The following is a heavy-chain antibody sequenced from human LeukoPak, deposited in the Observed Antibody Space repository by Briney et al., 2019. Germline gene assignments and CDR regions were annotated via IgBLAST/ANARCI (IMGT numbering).Heavy chain of an antibody. J-gene: IGHJ3*02. CDR2: IYYSGST. V-gene: IGHV4-59*12. CDR3: ARDTGYSYGHDAFDI. CDR1: GGSISSYY. Sequence: SEILSLTCTVSGGSISSYYWGWIRQPPGKGLEWIGYIYYSGSTNYNPSLKSRVTISVDTSKNQFSLKLSSVTAADTAVYYCARDTGYSYGHDAFDIWGQGTMVTVSS. D-gene: IGHD5-18*01.